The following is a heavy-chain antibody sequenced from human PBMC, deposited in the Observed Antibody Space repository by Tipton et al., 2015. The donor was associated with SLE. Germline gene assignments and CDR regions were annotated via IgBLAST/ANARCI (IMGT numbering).Heavy chain of an antibody. CDR1: GGSFSGYS. V-gene: IGHV4-34*01. CDR3: ARIEDFWSGRIDY. CDR2: TNPSGNT. D-gene: IGHD3-3*01. J-gene: IGHJ4*02. Sequence: TLFLTCAVYGGSFSGYSWSWIRQPPGKGLEWIGQTNPSGNTNYNPSLKSRVTISVDTSNNQLSLKLSFVTAADTAFYYCARIEDFWSGRIDYWGQGTLITVSS.